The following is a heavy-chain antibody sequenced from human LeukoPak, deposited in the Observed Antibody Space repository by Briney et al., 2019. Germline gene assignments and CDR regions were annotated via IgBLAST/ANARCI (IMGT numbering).Heavy chain of an antibody. J-gene: IGHJ5*02. CDR1: GGSISSYY. CDR2: IHYSGIT. CDR3: AREASYDFWSGYYEYWFDP. Sequence: SETLSLTCTVSGGSISSYYWSWIRQPPGKGLEWIGYIHYSGITNYNPSLKSRVTISVDTSKNQFSLKLSSVTAADTAVYYCAREASYDFWSGYYEYWFDPWGQGTLVTVSS. D-gene: IGHD3-3*01. V-gene: IGHV4-59*01.